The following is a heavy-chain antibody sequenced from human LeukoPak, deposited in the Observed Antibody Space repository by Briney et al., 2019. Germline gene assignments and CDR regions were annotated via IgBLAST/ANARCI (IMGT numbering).Heavy chain of an antibody. CDR2: INHSGST. CDR3: ARRLRGKYPDY. Sequence: SETLSLTCAVYGGSFSGYYWSWIRQPPGKGLEWIGEINHSGSTNHNPSLKSRVTISVDTSKNQFSLKLSSVTAADTAVYYCARRLRGKYPDYWGQGTLVTVSS. J-gene: IGHJ4*02. D-gene: IGHD6-6*01. V-gene: IGHV4-34*01. CDR1: GGSFSGYY.